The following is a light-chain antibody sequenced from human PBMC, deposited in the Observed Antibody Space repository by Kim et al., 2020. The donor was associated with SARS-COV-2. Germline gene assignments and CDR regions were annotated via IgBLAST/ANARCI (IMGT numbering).Light chain of an antibody. J-gene: IGLJ2*01. Sequence: QSALTQPRSVSGSPGQSVTISCTGTSNDVGGYKYVSWYQQHPGKAPKLMIYDVNNRPSGVPDRFSGSKSGNTASLTISGLQPEDEADYYCCSYAGSYTIFGGGTHLTVL. V-gene: IGLV2-11*01. CDR3: CSYAGSYTI. CDR2: DVN. CDR1: SNDVGGYKY.